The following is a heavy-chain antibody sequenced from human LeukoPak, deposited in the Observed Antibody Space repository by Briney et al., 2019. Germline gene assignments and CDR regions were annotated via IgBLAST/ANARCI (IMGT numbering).Heavy chain of an antibody. CDR1: GGSISNYH. D-gene: IGHD3-10*01. CDR2: MYSSGST. V-gene: IGHV4-4*07. CDR3: ARGTRPITMVRNMIWVSGEYCQH. J-gene: IGHJ1*01. Sequence: PSATLSLACTVSGGSISNYHWSWIRQPAGKALEWLGRMYSSGSTNYNPSLKSRVTISVETSKNQFSLKLSSVTAADTAVYYCARGTRPITMVRNMIWVSGEYCQHWGQGTLVTVSS.